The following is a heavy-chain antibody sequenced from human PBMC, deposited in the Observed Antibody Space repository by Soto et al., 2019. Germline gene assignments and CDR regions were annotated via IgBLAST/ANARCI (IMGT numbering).Heavy chain of an antibody. J-gene: IGHJ4*02. CDR2: IYYSGST. CDR1: GGSIRSGGYY. Sequence: SETLSLTCTVSGGSIRSGGYYWSWIRQHPGKGLEWIGYIYYSGSTYYNPSLKSRVTISVDTSKNQFSLKPSSVTAADTAVYYCASRSGQQLGSFYFDYWGQGTLVTVSS. CDR3: ASRSGQQLGSFYFDY. V-gene: IGHV4-31*03. D-gene: IGHD6-13*01.